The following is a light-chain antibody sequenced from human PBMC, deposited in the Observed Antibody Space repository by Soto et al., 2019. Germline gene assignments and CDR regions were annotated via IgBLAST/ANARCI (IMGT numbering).Light chain of an antibody. CDR3: QQYESYPVT. V-gene: IGKV1-5*03. CDR1: QSISSW. Sequence: DSQMTQSPATLSASVGDTVTITCRTSQSISSWLAWYQQKPGKAPKILIYKASILQIGVPSRFSGSGSGTEFTLTIRSLQPDDFATYYCQQYESYPVTFGGGTKVEIK. CDR2: KAS. J-gene: IGKJ4*01.